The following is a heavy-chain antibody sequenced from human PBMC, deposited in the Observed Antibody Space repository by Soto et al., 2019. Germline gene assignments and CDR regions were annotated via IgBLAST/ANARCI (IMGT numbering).Heavy chain of an antibody. D-gene: IGHD3-16*02. CDR3: AHSPPHITTFGAIVV. J-gene: IGHJ4*02. CDR2: IYWDDDK. Sequence: QITLKESGPTLVKPTETLTLTCTSSGFSLSTSGVGVVWIRQPPGKALEWLALIYWDDDKRYNMSLKKRLTSSKDSSKNLVVLTLTNMAPVDTATYFCAHSPPHITTFGAIVVWGQGSLVTVSS. CDR1: GFSLSTSGVG. V-gene: IGHV2-5*02.